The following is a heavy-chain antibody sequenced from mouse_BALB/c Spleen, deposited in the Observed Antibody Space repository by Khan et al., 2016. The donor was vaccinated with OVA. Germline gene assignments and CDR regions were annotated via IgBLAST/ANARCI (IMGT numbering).Heavy chain of an antibody. CDR1: GYSFTSYL. CDR3: ARGGYSSFAY. CDR2: IYPGNSDT. D-gene: IGHD1-3*01. V-gene: IGHV1-5*01. Sequence: VQLKQSGTVLARPGASVKMSWKASGYSFTSYLIHWVKQRPGQGLEWIGDIYPGNSDTTYNQKFKDKAKLTAGTSANTAYMELSSLTNEDSAVYYCARGGYSSFAYWGQGTLVTVSA. J-gene: IGHJ3*01.